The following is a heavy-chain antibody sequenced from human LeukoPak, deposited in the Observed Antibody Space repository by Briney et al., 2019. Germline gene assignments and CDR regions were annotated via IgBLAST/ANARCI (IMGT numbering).Heavy chain of an antibody. Sequence: GGSLRLSCAASGFIFSSHGMNWVRQAPGKGLEWVSGISPSGDITYYADSVKGRFTISRDNSKNTVYLQMDSLRFEDAAVYYCARRGSYSSGYYAYYFDYWGQGTLVTVSS. CDR1: GFIFSSHG. CDR3: ARRGSYSSGYYAYYFDY. CDR2: ISPSGDIT. V-gene: IGHV3-23*01. J-gene: IGHJ4*02. D-gene: IGHD6-19*01.